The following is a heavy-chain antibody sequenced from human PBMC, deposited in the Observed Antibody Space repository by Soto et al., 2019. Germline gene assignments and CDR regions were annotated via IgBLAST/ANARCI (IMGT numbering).Heavy chain of an antibody. J-gene: IGHJ6*02. CDR2: IYYSGST. CDR3: ARTRHYYDSSGYYQPHYGMDV. CDR1: GGSFSGYY. Sequence: LTCAVYGGSFSGYYWSWIRQPPGKGLEWIGEIYYSGSTNYNPSLKSRVTISVDTSKNQFSLKLSSVTAADTAVYYCARTRHYYDSSGYYQPHYGMDVWGQGTTVTVSS. D-gene: IGHD3-22*01. V-gene: IGHV4-34*01.